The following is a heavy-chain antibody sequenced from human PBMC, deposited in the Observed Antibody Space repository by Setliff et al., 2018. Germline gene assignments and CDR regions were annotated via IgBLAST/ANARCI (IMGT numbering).Heavy chain of an antibody. V-gene: IGHV4-38-2*02. CDR3: AKEHVVISFVTNTHHHYGMDV. J-gene: IGHJ6*02. CDR1: GYSLSSGHF. D-gene: IGHD2-8*01. CDR2: IFHSGST. Sequence: TLSLTCGVSGYSLSSGHFWGWIRQPPGKGLEWLGNIFHSGSTYYNPTLNSRVTMSVDTSKNQFSLMLTSVTAADTAVYYCAKEHVVISFVTNTHHHYGMDVWGQGTTVTVSS.